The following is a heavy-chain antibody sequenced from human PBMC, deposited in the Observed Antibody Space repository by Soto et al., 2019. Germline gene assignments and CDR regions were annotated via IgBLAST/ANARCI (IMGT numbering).Heavy chain of an antibody. D-gene: IGHD6-6*01. V-gene: IGHV1-69*06. Sequence: KVSCKASGGTFSSYAISWVRQAPGQGLEWMGGIIPIFGTANYAQKFQGRVTITADKSTSTAYMELSSLRSEDTAVYYCATTIKIAARDSVSYYYGMDVWGQGTTVTVSS. CDR1: GGTFSSYA. CDR3: ATTIKIAARDSVSYYYGMDV. J-gene: IGHJ6*02. CDR2: IIPIFGTA.